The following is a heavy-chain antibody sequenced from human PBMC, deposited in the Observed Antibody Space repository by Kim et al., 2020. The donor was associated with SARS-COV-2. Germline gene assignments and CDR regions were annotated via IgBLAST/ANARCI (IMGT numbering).Heavy chain of an antibody. Sequence: ASVKVSRKASGYTFTSYDINWVRQATGQGLEWMGWMNPNSGNTGYAQKFQGRVTMTRNTSISTAYMELSSLRSEDTAVYYCARTNQWLRLLYYGMDVWGQGTTVTVSS. D-gene: IGHD5-12*01. V-gene: IGHV1-8*01. J-gene: IGHJ6*02. CDR3: ARTNQWLRLLYYGMDV. CDR1: GYTFTSYD. CDR2: MNPNSGNT.